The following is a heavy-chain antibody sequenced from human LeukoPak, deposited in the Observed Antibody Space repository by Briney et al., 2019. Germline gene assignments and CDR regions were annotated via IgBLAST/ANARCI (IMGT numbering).Heavy chain of an antibody. CDR3: ARSFSNIEQPDY. Sequence: PSETLSLTCTVSGGSISSYYGSWIRQPPGKGLEWIWYIYYSRSTNYNPSRKSRVTISLDTSKNQFPLKLSSVTAAHTAVYSCARSFSNIEQPDYWGQGTLVTVSS. CDR1: GGSISSYY. V-gene: IGHV4-59*01. D-gene: IGHD2/OR15-2a*01. CDR2: IYYSRST. J-gene: IGHJ4*02.